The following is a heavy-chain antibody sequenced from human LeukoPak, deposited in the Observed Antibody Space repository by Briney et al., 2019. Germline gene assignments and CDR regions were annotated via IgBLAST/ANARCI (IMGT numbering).Heavy chain of an antibody. CDR3: ARDRGCFDL. CDR1: GFXFSSYE. D-gene: IGHD3-10*01. V-gene: IGHV3-48*03. J-gene: IGHJ2*01. CDR2: ISSSGTTI. Sequence: GGSLRLSCAASGFXFSSYEMNWVRQAPGKGLEWVSYISSSGTTIYYADSVKGRFTISRDNAKNSLYLQMNSLRPEDTAVYFCARDRGCFDLWGRGTLVTVSS.